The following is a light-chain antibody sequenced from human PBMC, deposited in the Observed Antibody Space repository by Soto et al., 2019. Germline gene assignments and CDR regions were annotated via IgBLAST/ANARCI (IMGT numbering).Light chain of an antibody. CDR3: SSYTSSSTLYV. CDR2: DVS. CDR1: SSDVGGHNY. Sequence: QSVLTQPASVSGSPGQSITISCTGTSSDVGGHNYVSWYQQHPGKAPKLMIYDVSNRPSGVSNRFSGSKSGNTASLTISGLQAEDEADYYCSSYTSSSTLYVCGTGTKVTVL. J-gene: IGLJ1*01. V-gene: IGLV2-14*01.